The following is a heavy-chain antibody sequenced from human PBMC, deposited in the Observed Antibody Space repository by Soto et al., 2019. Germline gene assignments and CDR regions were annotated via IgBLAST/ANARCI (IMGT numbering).Heavy chain of an antibody. J-gene: IGHJ4*02. Sequence: PQRVRCQAAAVICADFKMHCVRQAPGKGLVWVSRINTDGSIIDYADSVKGRFTVSRDNAKNTLYLQMNSLRADDTAVYYCARDTDGLHYWGQGTLVSVSS. CDR1: AVICADFK. CDR2: INTDGSII. V-gene: IGHV3-74*01. CDR3: ARDTDGLHY.